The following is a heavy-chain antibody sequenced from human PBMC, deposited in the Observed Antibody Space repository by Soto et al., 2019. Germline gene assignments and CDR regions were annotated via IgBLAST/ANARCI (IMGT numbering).Heavy chain of an antibody. J-gene: IGHJ2*01. V-gene: IGHV1-8*01. Sequence: QVQLVQSGAEVKKPGASVKVSCKASGYTFINNDINWVRKATGQGLEWMGWMNPNSANTGYAQKFQGRVTMTRDTSTSTAYMELSSLKSEDTAVYYCARRGGGDWYCDLWGRGTLVTVSS. CDR1: GYTFINND. CDR2: MNPNSANT. CDR3: ARRGGGDWYCDL. D-gene: IGHD3-10*01.